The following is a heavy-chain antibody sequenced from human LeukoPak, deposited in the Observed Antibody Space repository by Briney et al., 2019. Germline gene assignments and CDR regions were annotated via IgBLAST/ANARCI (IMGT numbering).Heavy chain of an antibody. CDR1: GGSISSYY. CDR2: IYYSGST. Sequence: SETLSLTCTVSGGSISSYYWSWIRQPPGKGLEWIGYIYYSGSTDYNPSLKSRVTISVDTSKNQFSLKLSSVTAADTAVYYCASRSDDSSGYMDYWGQGTLVTVSS. D-gene: IGHD3-22*01. J-gene: IGHJ4*02. V-gene: IGHV4-59*12. CDR3: ASRSDDSSGYMDY.